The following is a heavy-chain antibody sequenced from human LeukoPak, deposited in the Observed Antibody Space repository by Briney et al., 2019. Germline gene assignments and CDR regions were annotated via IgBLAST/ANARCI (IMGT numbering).Heavy chain of an antibody. J-gene: IGHJ5*02. CDR2: IRSNSDGGTI. CDR1: GFTFSNAW. D-gene: IGHD3-22*01. CDR3: ATDFYDST. V-gene: IGHV3-15*07. Sequence: AGGSLRLSCATSGFTFSNAWMNWVRQAPGKGLEWVGRIRSNSDGGTIDYAAPVKGRFTLSRDDSKTTLYLQMNSLQTEDTAVYYCATDFYDSTWGQGALVTVSS.